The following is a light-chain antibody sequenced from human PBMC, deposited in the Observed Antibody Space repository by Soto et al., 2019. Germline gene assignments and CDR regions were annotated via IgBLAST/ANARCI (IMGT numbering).Light chain of an antibody. CDR3: RSYTSSSTL. J-gene: IGLJ2*01. CDR1: SSDVGSYNR. Sequence: QSVLTQPPSVSGSPGQSVTISCTGTSSDVGSYNRVSWYQQPPGTAPKLMIYEVSNRPSGVPDRFSGSKSGNTASLTISGLQAEDEADYYCRSYTSSSTLFGGGTQLTVL. CDR2: EVS. V-gene: IGLV2-18*02.